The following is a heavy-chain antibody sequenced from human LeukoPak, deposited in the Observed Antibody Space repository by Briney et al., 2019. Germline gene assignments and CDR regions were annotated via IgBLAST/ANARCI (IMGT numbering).Heavy chain of an antibody. CDR1: GDSIGSYY. CDR2: IYYSGST. CDR3: ARGIYCSSTTCYHHFDY. Sequence: PSETLSLTCTVSGDSIGSYYWSWMRQPPGKGLEWIGYIYYSGSTNYNPSLKSRVTMSVDTSKNQFSLNLSSVTAADTAVYYCARGIYCSSTTCYHHFDYWGQGTLVTVSS. V-gene: IGHV4-59*01. D-gene: IGHD2-2*01. J-gene: IGHJ4*02.